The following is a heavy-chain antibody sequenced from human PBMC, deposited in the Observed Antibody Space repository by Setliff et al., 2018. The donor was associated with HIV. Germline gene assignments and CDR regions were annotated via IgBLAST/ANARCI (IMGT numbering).Heavy chain of an antibody. D-gene: IGHD1-1*01. CDR1: GGSFSGYY. V-gene: IGHV4-34*01. CDR3: ARAEGDAYNSLPYFDS. J-gene: IGHJ4*02. Sequence: SETLSLTCAVYGGSFSGYYWSWIRQPPGKGLEWIGEVTHSGRTNYNPSLESRVTTSVDTSKKQFSLRLTSVTAADTAVYYCARAEGDAYNSLPYFDSWGPGALVTVSS. CDR2: VTHSGRT.